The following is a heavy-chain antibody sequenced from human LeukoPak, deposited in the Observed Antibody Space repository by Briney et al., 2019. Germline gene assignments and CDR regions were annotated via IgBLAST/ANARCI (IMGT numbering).Heavy chain of an antibody. V-gene: IGHV2-70*11. CDR1: GFSLSTRGMC. CDR2: IDWDDDK. J-gene: IGHJ4*02. D-gene: IGHD6-13*01. Sequence: SGPTLVNPTQTLTLTCTFSGFSLSTRGMCVSWIRQPPGKALEWLARIDWDDDKYYSTSLKTMLTISKDTSKNQVVLTMTNMDPVDTATYYCARMGAAAGLFDYWGQGTLVTVSS. CDR3: ARMGAAAGLFDY.